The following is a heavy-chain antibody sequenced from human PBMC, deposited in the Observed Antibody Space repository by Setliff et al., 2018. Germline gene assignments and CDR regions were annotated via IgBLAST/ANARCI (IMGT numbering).Heavy chain of an antibody. CDR2: ISNRGST. V-gene: IGHV4-59*11. D-gene: IGHD3-3*01. Sequence: SETLSLTCTVSGDYISSQYWNWIRQPPGKGLECIGYISNRGSTDYNPSLKSRVTISEDTSRSQFSLKLTSVTTADTAVYYCALSDHYPFYYDYWGLGTLVTVSS. CDR3: ALSDHYPFYYDY. J-gene: IGHJ4*02. CDR1: GDYISSQY.